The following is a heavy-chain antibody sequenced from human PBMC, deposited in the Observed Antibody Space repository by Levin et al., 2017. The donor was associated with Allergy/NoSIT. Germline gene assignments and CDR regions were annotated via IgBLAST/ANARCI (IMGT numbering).Heavy chain of an antibody. CDR3: ARVRYYYGSGSYPDY. J-gene: IGHJ4*02. CDR2: IYHSGST. D-gene: IGHD3-10*01. V-gene: IGHV4-4*02. CDR1: GGSISSSNW. Sequence: SQTLSLTCAVSGGSISSSNWWSWVRQPPGKGLEWIGEIYHSGSTNYNPSLKSRVTISVDKSKNQFSLKLSSVTAADTAVYYCARVRYYYGSGSYPDYWGQGTLVTVSS.